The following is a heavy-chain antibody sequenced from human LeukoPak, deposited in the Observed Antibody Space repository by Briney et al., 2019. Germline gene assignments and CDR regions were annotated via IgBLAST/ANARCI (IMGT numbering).Heavy chain of an antibody. CDR2: INPKNGGS. Sequence: ASVRVSCKASGYTFTGYYMHWVRQAPGQGLEWVGWINPKNGGSNYPQKFQGRVTMTRDRSISTAYMELSRLTSDDTAVYYCARASFWESPINWFAPWGQGTLVTVSS. J-gene: IGHJ5*02. CDR1: GYTFTGYY. D-gene: IGHD3-16*01. CDR3: ARASFWESPINWFAP. V-gene: IGHV1-2*02.